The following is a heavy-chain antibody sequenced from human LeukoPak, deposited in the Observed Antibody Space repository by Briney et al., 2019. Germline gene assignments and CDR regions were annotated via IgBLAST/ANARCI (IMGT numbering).Heavy chain of an antibody. Sequence: SETLSLTCTVSGDSISNYYWSWIRQPAGKGLEWIGRIHPSGSTNYNPSLKSRVTISVDTSKNQFSLKLSSVTAADTAVYYCARGGRVKRNWFDPWGQGTLVTVSS. D-gene: IGHD3-16*01. V-gene: IGHV4-4*07. CDR1: GDSISNYY. CDR2: IHPSGST. J-gene: IGHJ5*02. CDR3: ARGGRVKRNWFDP.